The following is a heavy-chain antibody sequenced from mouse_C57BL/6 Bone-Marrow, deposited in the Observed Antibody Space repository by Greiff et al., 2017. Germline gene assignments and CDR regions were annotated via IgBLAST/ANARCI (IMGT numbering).Heavy chain of an antibody. CDR2: ISNGGGST. J-gene: IGHJ3*01. Sequence: EVQLVESGGGLVQPGGSLKLSCAASGFTFSDYYMYWVRQTPEKRLEWVAYISNGGGSTYYPDTVKGRFTISRDNAKNTLYLQMSRLKSEDTAMYYCARPIYYYGSSPLAAYWGQGTLVTVSA. V-gene: IGHV5-12*01. D-gene: IGHD1-1*01. CDR1: GFTFSDYY. CDR3: ARPIYYYGSSPLAAY.